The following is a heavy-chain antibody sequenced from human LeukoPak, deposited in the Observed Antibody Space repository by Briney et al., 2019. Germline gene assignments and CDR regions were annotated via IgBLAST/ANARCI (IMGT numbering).Heavy chain of an antibody. CDR1: GFPFNHYW. CDR2: INQDESGK. CDR3: AREREFDLWEVFDK. J-gene: IGHJ4*02. D-gene: IGHD1-26*01. Sequence: GGSLRLSRAASGFPFNHYWMSWVRQAPGKGLEWVANINQDESGKYYVDSVKGRFTISRDNAKNSLYLQMNSLRDEDTAVYYCAREREFDLWEVFDKWGQGTLVTVSS. V-gene: IGHV3-7*01.